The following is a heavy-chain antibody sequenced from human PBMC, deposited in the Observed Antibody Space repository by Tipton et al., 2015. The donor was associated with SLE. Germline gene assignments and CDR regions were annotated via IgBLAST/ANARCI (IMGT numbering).Heavy chain of an antibody. J-gene: IGHJ4*02. CDR2: IYYSGST. CDR3: ARGIAVAGPFDY. D-gene: IGHD6-19*01. CDR1: GGSISSSSYY. V-gene: IGHV4-39*07. Sequence: LRLSCTVSGGSISSSSYYWGWIRQPPGKGLEWIGSIYYSGSTYYNPSLKSRVTISVDTSKNQFSLKLSSVTAADTAVYYCARGIAVAGPFDYWGQGQWSPSLQ.